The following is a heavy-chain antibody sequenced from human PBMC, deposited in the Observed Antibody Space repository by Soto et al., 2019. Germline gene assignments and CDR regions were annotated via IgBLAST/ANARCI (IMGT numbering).Heavy chain of an antibody. J-gene: IGHJ5*02. V-gene: IGHV4-30-4*01. CDR3: ARGEQWMVPFEP. CDR1: GVSISSGDYY. CDR2: IYYSGST. Sequence: SETLSLTCTVSGVSISSGDYYWSWIRQPPGKGLEWIGYIYYSGSTYYNPSLKSRVTISVDTSKNQFSLKLSSVTAADTAVYYCARGEQWMVPFEPWGQGTLVTVSS. D-gene: IGHD6-19*01.